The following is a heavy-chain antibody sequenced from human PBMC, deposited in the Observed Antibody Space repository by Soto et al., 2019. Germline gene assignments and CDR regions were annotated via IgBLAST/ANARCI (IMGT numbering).Heavy chain of an antibody. CDR2: INAGNGNT. V-gene: IGHV1-3*01. Sequence: ASVKVSCKASGGTFSSYAISWVRQAPGQRLEWMGWINAGNGNTKYSQKFQGRVTITRDTSASTAYMELSSLRSEDTAVYYCASSPTVTDYFDYWGQGTLVTVSS. CDR1: GGTFSSYA. D-gene: IGHD4-17*01. CDR3: ASSPTVTDYFDY. J-gene: IGHJ4*02.